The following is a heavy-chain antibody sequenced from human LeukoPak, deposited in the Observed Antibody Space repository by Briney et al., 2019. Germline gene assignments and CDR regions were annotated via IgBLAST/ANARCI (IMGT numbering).Heavy chain of an antibody. CDR1: GFTFSSYA. J-gene: IGHJ4*02. CDR3: AREDRSGYSDFDY. D-gene: IGHD3-22*01. V-gene: IGHV3-30-3*01. CDR2: ISYDGNQI. Sequence: GSLRLSCAASGFTFSSYAMSWVRQAPGKGLEWVAVISYDGNQIHQADSVKDRITISRDNSKNTLFLQMHSLRDEDTAVYYCAREDRSGYSDFDYWGQGTLVTVSS.